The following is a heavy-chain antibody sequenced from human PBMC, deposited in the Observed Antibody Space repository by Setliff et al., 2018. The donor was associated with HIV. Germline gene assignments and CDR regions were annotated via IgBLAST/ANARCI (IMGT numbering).Heavy chain of an antibody. CDR3: VTSPGSFTSVDETEAGDY. CDR1: GYTFTDYY. CDR2: INSASGGT. J-gene: IGHJ4*02. V-gene: IGHV1-2*02. Sequence: ASVKVSCKASGYTFTDYYIHWVRQAPGQGLEWMGWINSASGGTNYAQNFQGRVTVTRDTSINTAYGELNSLRSDDTAVHYCVTSPGSFTSVDETEAGDYWGQGTLVTVSS.